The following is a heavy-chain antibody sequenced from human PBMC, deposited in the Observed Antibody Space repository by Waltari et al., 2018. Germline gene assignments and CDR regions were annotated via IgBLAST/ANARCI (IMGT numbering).Heavy chain of an antibody. CDR2: IGGNDGSI. Sequence: EVQLVESGGGLVKPGGSLRLSCAASGFTFSSSSMNWVRQAPGKGLQWVASIGGNDGSIYYADSIKGRFTVSRDNARSSLFLQMNSLRADDTALYFCAREAPNYYYYMDVWGKGTTVTVSS. CDR1: GFTFSSSS. V-gene: IGHV3-21*01. CDR3: AREAPNYYYYMDV. J-gene: IGHJ6*03.